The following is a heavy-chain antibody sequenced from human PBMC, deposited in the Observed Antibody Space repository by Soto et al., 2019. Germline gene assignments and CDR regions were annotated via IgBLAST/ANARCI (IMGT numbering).Heavy chain of an antibody. Sequence: QVQLVQSGAEVKKPGSSVKVSCKASGGTFSSYAISWVRQAPGQGLEWMGGIIPIVGTATYAQKFQGRVTITADESTSTAYTERGILRSEDTGVYYCARESRYCTGGSCYFLPRVDYWGQGTLVAVSS. D-gene: IGHD2-15*01. V-gene: IGHV1-69*12. CDR2: IIPIVGTA. J-gene: IGHJ4*02. CDR3: ARESRYCTGGSCYFLPRVDY. CDR1: GGTFSSYA.